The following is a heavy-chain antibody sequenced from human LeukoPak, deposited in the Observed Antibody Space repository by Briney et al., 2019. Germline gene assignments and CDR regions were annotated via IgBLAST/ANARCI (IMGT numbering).Heavy chain of an antibody. CDR3: ARSLGYCSAGSCFPFDY. D-gene: IGHD2-15*01. J-gene: IGHJ4*02. CDR2: INSVGSST. Sequence: PGGSLRLSCAASGFTFSNYWMHWVRQVPGKGLVWVSRINSVGSSTSYAESVEGRFTISRDNAKNTLYLQMNSLRAEDTAVYYCARSLGYCSAGSCFPFDYWGQGTLVTVSS. V-gene: IGHV3-74*01. CDR1: GFTFSNYW.